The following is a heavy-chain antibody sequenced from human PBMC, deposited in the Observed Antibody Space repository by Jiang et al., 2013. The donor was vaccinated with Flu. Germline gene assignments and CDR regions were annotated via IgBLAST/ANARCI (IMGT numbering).Heavy chain of an antibody. CDR3: VNDGMLTAALVY. CDR1: GFTFPTYV. Sequence: QLLESGGGLVQPGESLRLSCVVSGFTFPTYVMNWVRQAPGKGLEWVSTISGSGGTTYYADSVKGRFTVSRDNSKNTLYLQMSSLRAEDTAVYYCVNDGMLTAALVYWGQGTMVTVSS. D-gene: IGHD2-21*02. J-gene: IGHJ4*02. V-gene: IGHV3-23*01. CDR2: ISGSGGTT.